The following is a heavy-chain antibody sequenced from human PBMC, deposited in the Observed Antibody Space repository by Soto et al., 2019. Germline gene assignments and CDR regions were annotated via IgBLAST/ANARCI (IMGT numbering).Heavy chain of an antibody. CDR3: ARIQLERPRGWYYYYGMDV. D-gene: IGHD1-1*01. J-gene: IGHJ6*02. CDR2: INPSGGST. V-gene: IGHV1-46*01. Sequence: GASVKVSCKASGYTYTSYYMHWVRQAPGQGLEWMGIINPSGGSTSYAQKFQGRVTMTGDTSTSTVYMELNSLRAEDTAVYYCARIQLERPRGWYYYYGMDVWGQGTTVTVSS. CDR1: GYTYTSYY.